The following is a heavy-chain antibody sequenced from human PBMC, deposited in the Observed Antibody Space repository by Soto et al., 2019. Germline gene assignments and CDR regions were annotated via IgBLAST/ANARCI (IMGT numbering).Heavy chain of an antibody. CDR2: ISSSGSTI. Sequence: GVSLSLSCSASGFPFSSYEMNWIRPAQGKGLEWVSYISSSGSTIYYADSVKGRFTISRDNAKNSLYLQMNSLRAEDTAVYYCARDYGDASGYYYGMDVWVQGTTVTAP. CDR1: GFPFSSYE. J-gene: IGHJ6*02. V-gene: IGHV3-48*03. CDR3: ARDYGDASGYYYGMDV. D-gene: IGHD4-17*01.